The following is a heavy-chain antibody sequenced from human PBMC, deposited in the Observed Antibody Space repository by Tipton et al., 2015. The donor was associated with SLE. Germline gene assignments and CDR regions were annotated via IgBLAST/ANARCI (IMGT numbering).Heavy chain of an antibody. CDR2: IIHSGST. V-gene: IGHV4-34*12. CDR3: ASRETRSLTTGGFDS. D-gene: IGHD4-17*01. CDR1: GGSFSGYY. Sequence: TLSLTCTVSGGSFSGYYWTWIRQLPGKGLEWLGEIIHSGSTNYNPSLKSRVSISVDSSKNQFSLKVISVTAADTALYYCASRETRSLTTGGFDSWGQGSLVTASS. J-gene: IGHJ4*02.